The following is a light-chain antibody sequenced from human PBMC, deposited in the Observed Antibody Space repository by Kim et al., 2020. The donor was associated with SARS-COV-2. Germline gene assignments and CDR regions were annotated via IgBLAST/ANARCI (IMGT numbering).Light chain of an antibody. CDR1: KLGEKY. CDR2: QDF. J-gene: IGLJ2*01. Sequence: SYELTQPPSVSVSQGQTVTLTCTGDKLGEKYSCWYQQKSGQSPILLIYQDFKRPSGIPERFSGSNFGNTATLTISGTQSVDEADYYCQACDSGTVVFGAGAQLTVL. V-gene: IGLV3-1*01. CDR3: QACDSGTVV.